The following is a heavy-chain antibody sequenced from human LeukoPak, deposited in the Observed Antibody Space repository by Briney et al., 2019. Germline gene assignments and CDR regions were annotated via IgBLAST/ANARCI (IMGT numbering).Heavy chain of an antibody. J-gene: IGHJ5*02. CDR2: INHSGST. V-gene: IGHV4-34*01. CDR1: GGSFSGYY. Sequence: PSETLSLTCAVYGGSFSGYYWSWIRQPPGKGLEWTGEINHSGSTNYNPSLKSRVTISVDTSKNQFSLKLSSVTAADTAVYYCARDRLYYYDSSGYPCNWFDPWGQGTLVTVSS. CDR3: ARDRLYYYDSSGYPCNWFDP. D-gene: IGHD3-22*01.